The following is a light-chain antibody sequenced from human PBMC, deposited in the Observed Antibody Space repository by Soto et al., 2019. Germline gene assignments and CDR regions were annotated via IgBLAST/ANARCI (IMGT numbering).Light chain of an antibody. CDR1: QSIFYSSNNKNY. CDR2: WAS. V-gene: IGKV4-1*01. Sequence: DIVMTQSPDSLAVSLGERATINCKSSQSIFYSSNNKNYLTWYQQKPGQPPKLLIYWASTRESGVPDRFSGSGSVTDFTLTISSLQAEDVAVYYCQQYYTIPCTFGQGTKLEIK. CDR3: QQYYTIPCT. J-gene: IGKJ2*02.